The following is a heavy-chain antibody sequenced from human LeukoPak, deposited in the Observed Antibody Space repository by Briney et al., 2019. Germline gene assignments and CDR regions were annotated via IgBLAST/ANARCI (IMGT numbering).Heavy chain of an antibody. J-gene: IGHJ4*02. D-gene: IGHD3-3*01. CDR3: ARAPLRRFWYYFDY. CDR1: GYTFTGYY. Sequence: GASVKVSCKASGYTFTGYYMHWVRQAPGQGLEWMGWINPNSGGTNYAQKFQGRVTMTRDTSISTAYMELSRLRSDDTAVYYCARAPLRRFWYYFDYWGQGTLVTVSS. V-gene: IGHV1-2*02. CDR2: INPNSGGT.